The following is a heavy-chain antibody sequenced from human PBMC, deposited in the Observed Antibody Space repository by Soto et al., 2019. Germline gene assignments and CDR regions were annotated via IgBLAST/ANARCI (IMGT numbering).Heavy chain of an antibody. CDR3: VRTSLVVAAATREDY. CDR1: GFTFSSYW. CDR2: INSDGSST. D-gene: IGHD2-15*01. J-gene: IGHJ4*02. V-gene: IGHV3-74*01. Sequence: GGSLRLSCAASGFTFSSYWMHWVRQAPGKGLVWVSRINSDGSSTSYADSVKGRFTISRDNAKNTLYLQMNSLRAEDTAVYYCVRTSLVVAAATREDYWGQGTLVTRLL.